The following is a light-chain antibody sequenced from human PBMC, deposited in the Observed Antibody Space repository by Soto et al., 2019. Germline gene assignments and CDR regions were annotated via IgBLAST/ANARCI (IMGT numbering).Light chain of an antibody. Sequence: QSALTQPASVSGSPGQSITISCTGTTSDVSIYNYVSWYQQHPGKAPKLMIYGVSNRPSGVSNRFSGAKSGHTASLTISGLQVEDEADYYCCSYTSSTNYVFGPGTKAPS. CDR1: TSDVSIYNY. J-gene: IGLJ1*01. V-gene: IGLV2-14*01. CDR2: GVS. CDR3: CSYTSSTNYV.